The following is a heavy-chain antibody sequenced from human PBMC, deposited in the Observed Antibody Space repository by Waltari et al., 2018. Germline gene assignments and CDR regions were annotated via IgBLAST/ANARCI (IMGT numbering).Heavy chain of an antibody. D-gene: IGHD4-17*01. CDR2: VYHFGSS. Sequence: QVQLQESGPGLVKPSETLSLTCAVSGDSLTLSSYWGWLRQPPGKGLEWIGYVYHFGSSSYNPSLKSRVTMSVDTSKRQFALNLSSVTAADTAVYYCARHESAHYGGFDSWGRGTLVTVSA. CDR3: ARHESAHYGGFDS. CDR1: GDSLTLSSY. V-gene: IGHV4-38-2*01. J-gene: IGHJ4*02.